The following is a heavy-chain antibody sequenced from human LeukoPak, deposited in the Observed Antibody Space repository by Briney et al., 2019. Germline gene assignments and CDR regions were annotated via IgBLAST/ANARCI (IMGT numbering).Heavy chain of an antibody. Sequence: ASVKVSCKASGGTFSNYAISWVRQAPGQGLEWMGGIIPIFGTANYAQKFHGRVTITADKSTSTAYMELSSLRSEDTAVYYCARDYGGATGHKYFQHWGQGTLVTVSS. CDR1: GGTFSNYA. V-gene: IGHV1-69*06. D-gene: IGHD1-26*01. CDR3: ARDYGGATGHKYFQH. J-gene: IGHJ1*01. CDR2: IIPIFGTA.